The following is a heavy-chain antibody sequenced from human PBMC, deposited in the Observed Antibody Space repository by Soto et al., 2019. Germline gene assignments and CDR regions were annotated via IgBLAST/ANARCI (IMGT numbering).Heavy chain of an antibody. CDR1: GFTLSSYE. Sequence: GGSLRLSCAASGFTLSSYEMNWVRQAPGKGLEWVSYISSSGSTIYYADSVKGRFTISRDNAKNSLYLQMNSLRAEDTAVYYCARVGNGPMDVWGQGTTVTVSS. CDR2: ISSSGSTI. CDR3: ARVGNGPMDV. V-gene: IGHV3-48*03. D-gene: IGHD2-8*01. J-gene: IGHJ6*02.